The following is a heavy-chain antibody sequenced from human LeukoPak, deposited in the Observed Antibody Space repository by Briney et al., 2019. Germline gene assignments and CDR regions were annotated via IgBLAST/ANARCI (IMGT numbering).Heavy chain of an antibody. V-gene: IGHV1-46*01. J-gene: IGHJ4*02. CDR2: INPSGGST. CDR1: GYTFTSYY. CDR3: ARVPPSLRFLEWLPDY. Sequence: ASVKVSCKASGYTFTSYYMHWVRQAPGQGLEWMGIINPSGGSTSYAQKFQGRVTMTRDTSTSTVYMELSSLRSEDTAVYYCARVPPSLRFLEWLPDYWGQGTLVTVSS. D-gene: IGHD3-3*01.